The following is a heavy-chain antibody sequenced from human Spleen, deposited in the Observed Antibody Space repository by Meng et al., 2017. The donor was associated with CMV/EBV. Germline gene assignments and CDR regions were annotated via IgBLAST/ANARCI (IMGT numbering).Heavy chain of an antibody. Sequence: QVQLVQSGAEVKKPGASVKVSCKASGYTFPSYGISWVRQAPGQGLEWMGWISAYNGNANYAQNLRGRVTMTTDTSTRTAYMELRSLRSDDTAVYYCARVGQYDTSGYYRKYFQHWGQGTLVTVSS. CDR1: GYTFPSYG. V-gene: IGHV1-18*01. D-gene: IGHD3-22*01. CDR2: ISAYNGNA. J-gene: IGHJ1*01. CDR3: ARVGQYDTSGYYRKYFQH.